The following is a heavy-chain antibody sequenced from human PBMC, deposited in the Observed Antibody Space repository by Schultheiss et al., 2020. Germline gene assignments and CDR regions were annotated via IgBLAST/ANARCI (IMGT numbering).Heavy chain of an antibody. CDR1: GGSISSSSYY. J-gene: IGHJ6*03. D-gene: IGHD4-11*01. V-gene: IGHV4-39*07. Sequence: SESLSLTCTVSGGSISSSSYYWGCIRQPPGKGLEWIGSIYYSGSTYYNPSLKSRVTISVDTSKNQFSLKLSSVTAADTAVYYCARDPVTTYYYYYYIDVWGKRTTVNVSS. CDR3: ARDPVTTYYYYYYIDV. CDR2: IYYSGST.